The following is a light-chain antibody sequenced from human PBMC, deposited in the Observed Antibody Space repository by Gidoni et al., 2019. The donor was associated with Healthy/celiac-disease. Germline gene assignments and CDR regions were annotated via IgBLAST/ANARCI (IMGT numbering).Light chain of an antibody. V-gene: IGKV3-20*01. J-gene: IGKJ3*01. CDR1: QSVSSSY. Sequence: EIVLTQPPGTLSLSPGERATLSCRASQSVSSSYLAWYQQKPGQAPRLLIYGASSRATGIPDRFSGSGSGTDFTLTISRLEPEDFAVYYCQQYGSSPRTFGPXTKVDIK. CDR2: GAS. CDR3: QQYGSSPRT.